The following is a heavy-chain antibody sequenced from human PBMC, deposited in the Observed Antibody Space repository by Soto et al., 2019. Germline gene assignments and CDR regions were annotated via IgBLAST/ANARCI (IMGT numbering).Heavy chain of an antibody. CDR2: ICYDGSNK. V-gene: IGHV3-33*01. D-gene: IGHD6-13*01. CDR3: ARDHSRYPSAGFDP. J-gene: IGHJ5*02. CDR1: GFTFSIYG. Sequence: PGGSLRLCCAASGFTFSIYGMHWVRQAPGKGLDLVAVICYDGSNKYYADSVKGRFTISRDNSENTLYLQMNSLRAEDTAVYYCARDHSRYPSAGFDPWGQGTLVTVSS.